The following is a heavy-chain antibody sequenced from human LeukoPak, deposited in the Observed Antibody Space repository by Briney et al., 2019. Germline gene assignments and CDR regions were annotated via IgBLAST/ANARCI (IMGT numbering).Heavy chain of an antibody. Sequence: PGGSLRLSCAASGFTFTNYAMHWVRQAPGKGLEWVANILYDGSRKNYADSVKGRFSVYRDNSNYSLYLQMSSLRIEDTAVYYCANFEGSSQAFHIWGQGTLVTVSS. CDR3: ANFEGSSQAFHI. CDR1: GFTFTNYA. V-gene: IGHV3-30*18. D-gene: IGHD6-13*01. CDR2: ILYDGSRK. J-gene: IGHJ3*02.